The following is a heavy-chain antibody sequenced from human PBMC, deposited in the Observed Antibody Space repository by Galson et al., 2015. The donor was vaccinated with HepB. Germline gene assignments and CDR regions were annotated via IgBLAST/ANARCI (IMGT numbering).Heavy chain of an antibody. CDR1: GFTFSSYG. Sequence: SLRLSCAASGFTFSSYGMHWVRQAPGKGLEWVAVISYDGSNKYYADSVKGRFTISRDNSKNTLYLQMNSLRAEDTAVYYCANYDPDVWGQGTLVTVSS. J-gene: IGHJ4*02. V-gene: IGHV3-30*18. CDR3: ANYDPDV. D-gene: IGHD3-16*01. CDR2: ISYDGSNK.